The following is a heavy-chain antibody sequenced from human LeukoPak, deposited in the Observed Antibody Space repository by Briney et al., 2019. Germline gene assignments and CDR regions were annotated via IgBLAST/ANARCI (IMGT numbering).Heavy chain of an antibody. V-gene: IGHV4-39*01. J-gene: IGHJ4*02. CDR2: IDYSGST. Sequence: SETLSLTCTVSGGSVSSGRYYWGWIRQAPGKGLEWIGNIDYSGSTYNNLSLKSRVTISVDTSKNQVSLKLSSVTAADTAVYYCVRRGTTGTDFDYWGQGTLVTVSS. CDR1: GGSVSSGRYY. D-gene: IGHD1-1*01. CDR3: VRRGTTGTDFDY.